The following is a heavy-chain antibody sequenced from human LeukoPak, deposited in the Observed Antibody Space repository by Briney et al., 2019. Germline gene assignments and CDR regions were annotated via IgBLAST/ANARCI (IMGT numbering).Heavy chain of an antibody. CDR1: GFTFNAYA. J-gene: IGHJ4*02. D-gene: IGHD6-19*01. CDR3: VRDTGSGWVFDY. Sequence: LTGGPLRLSCAASGFTFNAYAIHWVRQAPGKGLEGVSLVKGDGVTTDYANSVKGRFTVSIVNGKNSLYFQMNNLRPEDTALYYCVRDTGSGWVFDYWGEGTLVTVS. V-gene: IGHV3-43*02. CDR2: VKGDGVTT.